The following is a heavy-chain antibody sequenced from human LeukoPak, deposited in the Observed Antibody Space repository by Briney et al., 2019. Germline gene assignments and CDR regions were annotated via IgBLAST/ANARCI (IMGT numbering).Heavy chain of an antibody. Sequence: QAGGSLRLSCAASGFPFSDHEMNWVRQAPGKGLEWVSYISSSGSDKYYPDSVKGRFTISRDNAKNSLYLQMNCLRAEYTAVYYCARRTSGAFAIWGQGTKVTVS. CDR2: ISSSGSDK. CDR1: GFPFSDHE. V-gene: IGHV3-48*03. J-gene: IGHJ3*02. CDR3: ARRTSGAFAI.